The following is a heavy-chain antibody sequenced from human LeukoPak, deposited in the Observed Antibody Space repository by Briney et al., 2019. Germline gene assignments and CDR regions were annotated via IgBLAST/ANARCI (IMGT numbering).Heavy chain of an antibody. CDR2: IKSKTDGGAT. V-gene: IGHV3-15*07. CDR1: GFTFSNAW. CDR3: STTYYYDSSEGY. Sequence: EPGGSLRLSCAASGFTFSNAWMNWVRQAPGKGLEWVGRIKSKTDGGATDYAAPVKGRFTISRDDSKNTLYLQMNSLKTEDTAVYYCSTTYYYDSSEGYWGQGTLVTVSS. D-gene: IGHD3-22*01. J-gene: IGHJ4*02.